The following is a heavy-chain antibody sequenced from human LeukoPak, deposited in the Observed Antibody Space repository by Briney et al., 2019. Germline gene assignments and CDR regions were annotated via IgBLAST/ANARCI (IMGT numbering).Heavy chain of an antibody. CDR3: ARDALPLINYAFDI. V-gene: IGHV3-33*01. D-gene: IGHD3-10*01. Sequence: GGSLRLSCAASGFTFSSYGMHWVRQAPGKGLEWVAVIWYDGSNKYYADSVKGRFTISRDNSKNTLYLQMNSLRAEDTAVYYCARDALPLINYAFDIWGQETMVTVSS. CDR1: GFTFSSYG. J-gene: IGHJ3*02. CDR2: IWYDGSNK.